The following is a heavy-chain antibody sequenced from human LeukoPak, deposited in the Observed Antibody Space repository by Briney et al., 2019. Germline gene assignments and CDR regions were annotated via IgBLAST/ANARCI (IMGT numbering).Heavy chain of an antibody. CDR3: ARTGGSFYFYYYMDV. CDR1: GGSISSSSYY. D-gene: IGHD1-26*01. Sequence: SETLSLTCTVSGGSISSSSYYWGWIRQPPGKGLEWIGSIYYSGSTYYNPSLKSRVTISVDTSKNQFSLKLSSVTASDTAVYYCARTGGSFYFYYYMDVWGKGTTVTVSS. V-gene: IGHV4-39*07. J-gene: IGHJ6*03. CDR2: IYYSGST.